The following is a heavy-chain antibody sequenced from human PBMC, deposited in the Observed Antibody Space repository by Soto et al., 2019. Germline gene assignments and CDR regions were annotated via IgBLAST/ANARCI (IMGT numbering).Heavy chain of an antibody. D-gene: IGHD1-7*01. Sequence: EVKLLESGGGLVQPGGSLRLSCAASGFTFSSYSMTWVRQAPGKGLEWVAHITASGGTTYYADSVKGRFTISRDTSRNTLYLQMNSLIAEDTALYYCAKCMQAYWNYDAHHIWGQGTMVTVSS. CDR2: ITASGGTT. J-gene: IGHJ3*02. CDR3: AKCMQAYWNYDAHHI. CDR1: GFTFSSYS. V-gene: IGHV3-23*01.